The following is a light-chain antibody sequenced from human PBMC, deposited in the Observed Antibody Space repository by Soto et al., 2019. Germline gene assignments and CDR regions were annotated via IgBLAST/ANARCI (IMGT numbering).Light chain of an antibody. CDR2: KAS. Sequence: DIQMTQSPSTLSASVGDRVTITCRASQSISSWLAWYQQKPGKAPKLLIYKASSLESGVPSRFSGSGSGTEFTLTISSLQPDDFATYYCQQPNSYSPTFGQGTKVEIK. CDR3: QQPNSYSPT. CDR1: QSISSW. J-gene: IGKJ1*01. V-gene: IGKV1-5*03.